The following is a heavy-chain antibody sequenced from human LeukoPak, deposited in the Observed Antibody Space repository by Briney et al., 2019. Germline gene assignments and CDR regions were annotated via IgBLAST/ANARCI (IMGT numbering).Heavy chain of an antibody. CDR2: IYPGDSDT. V-gene: IGHV5-51*01. CDR1: GYIFTNYW. CDR3: ARQGGRQLVYFDY. Sequence: PGESLKIFCKGSGYIFTNYWIGWVRQMPGKGLEWMGIIYPGDSDTTYSPSFQGQVTISADKSITTAYLQWSSLKASDTAMYYCARQGGRQLVYFDYWGQGTLVTVAS. J-gene: IGHJ4*02. D-gene: IGHD6-13*01.